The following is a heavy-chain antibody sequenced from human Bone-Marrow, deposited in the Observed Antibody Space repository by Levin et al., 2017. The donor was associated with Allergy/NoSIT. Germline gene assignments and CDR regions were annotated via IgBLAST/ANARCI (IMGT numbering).Heavy chain of an antibody. D-gene: IGHD1-14*01. CDR2: MYSGGSA. J-gene: IGHJ4*02. CDR3: ARLDLITGIDY. CDR1: GFTVSNNY. V-gene: IGHV3-66*02. Sequence: GGSLRFSCVVSGFTVSNNYMSWARQAPGKGLEWVSVMYSGGSAYYADSVRGRLTISRDNSKNTVYLQMNSLRAEDTAVYYCARLDLITGIDYWGQGTPVTVSS.